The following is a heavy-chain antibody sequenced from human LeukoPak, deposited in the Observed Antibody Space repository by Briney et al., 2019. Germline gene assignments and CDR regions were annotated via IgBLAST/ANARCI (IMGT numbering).Heavy chain of an antibody. Sequence: PSETLSLTCAVYGGSFSGYYWSWIRQPPGKGLEWIGEINHGGGTNYNPSLKSRVTISVDTSKNQFSLKLSSVTAADTAVYYCARRSKDAFDIWGQGTMVTVSS. CDR2: INHGGGT. V-gene: IGHV4-34*01. CDR3: ARRSKDAFDI. CDR1: GGSFSGYY. J-gene: IGHJ3*02.